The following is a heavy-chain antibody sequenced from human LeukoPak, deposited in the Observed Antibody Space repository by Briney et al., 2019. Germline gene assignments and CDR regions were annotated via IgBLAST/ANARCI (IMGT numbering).Heavy chain of an antibody. CDR2: IHYTGST. CDR3: ARHTNSENYANFDY. V-gene: IGHV4-39*01. Sequence: SETLSLTCTVSGGSIIINNYYWAWIRQPPGQGLEWIGSIHYTGSTSYNPSLKSRFTLSVDTSKNQFSLRLSSVPAADTAVYYCARHTNSENYANFDYWGQGTLVTVSS. J-gene: IGHJ4*02. D-gene: IGHD1-26*01. CDR1: GGSIIINNYY.